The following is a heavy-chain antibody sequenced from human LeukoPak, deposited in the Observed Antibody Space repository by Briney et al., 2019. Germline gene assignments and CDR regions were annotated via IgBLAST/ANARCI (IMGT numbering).Heavy chain of an antibody. D-gene: IGHD6-19*01. V-gene: IGHV4-59*10. CDR3: AREGGIAVAGIDY. J-gene: IGHJ4*02. Sequence: PSETLSLTCAVYGGSFSGYYWSWIRQPPGKGLEWIGRIYTSGSTNYNPSLKSRVTMSVDTSKNQFSLKLSSVTAADTAVYYCAREGGIAVAGIDYWGQGTLVTVSS. CDR2: IYTSGST. CDR1: GGSFSGYY.